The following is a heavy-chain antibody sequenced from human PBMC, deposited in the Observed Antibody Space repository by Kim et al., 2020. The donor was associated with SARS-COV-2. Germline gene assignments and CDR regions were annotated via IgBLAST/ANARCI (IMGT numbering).Heavy chain of an antibody. J-gene: IGHJ4*02. Sequence: GGSLRLSCAASGFTFSDYYMSWIRQAPGKGLEWVSYISSSSSYTNYADSVKGRFTISRDNAKNSLYLQMNSLRAEDTAVYYCAREAPPHRSEKLLWLPRSYYFDYWGQGTLVTVSS. CDR1: GFTFSDYY. CDR2: ISSSSSYT. V-gene: IGHV3-11*06. CDR3: AREAPPHRSEKLLWLPRSYYFDY. D-gene: IGHD3-10*01.